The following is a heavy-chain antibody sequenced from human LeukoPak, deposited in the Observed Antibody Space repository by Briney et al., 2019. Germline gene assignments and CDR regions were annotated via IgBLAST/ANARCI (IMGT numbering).Heavy chain of an antibody. D-gene: IGHD5-12*01. CDR1: GFTFDDHA. V-gene: IGHV3-21*01. CDR2: ISSSSSYI. J-gene: IGHJ4*02. CDR3: ARDRDGYDQADY. Sequence: GRSLRLSCAASGFTFDDHAMHWVRQAPGKGLEWVSSISSSSSYIYYADSVKGRFTISRDNAKNSLYLQMNSLRAEDTAVYYCARDRDGYDQADYWGQGTLVTVSS.